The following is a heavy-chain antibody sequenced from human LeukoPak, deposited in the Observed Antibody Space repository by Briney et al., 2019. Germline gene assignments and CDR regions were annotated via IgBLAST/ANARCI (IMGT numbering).Heavy chain of an antibody. D-gene: IGHD2-8*01. CDR2: INHSGST. Sequence: SETLSLTCAVSGGSFSGYYWSWIRQPPGKGLEWMGEINHSGSTNYNPPLQSRVTISVDTSKNQFSLKLSSVTAADTAVYYCARRGYCTNGVCPFDYWGQGTLVTVSS. V-gene: IGHV4-34*01. CDR3: ARRGYCTNGVCPFDY. CDR1: GGSFSGYY. J-gene: IGHJ4*02.